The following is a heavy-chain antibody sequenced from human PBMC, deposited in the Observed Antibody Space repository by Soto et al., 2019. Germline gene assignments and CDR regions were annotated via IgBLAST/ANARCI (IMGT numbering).Heavy chain of an antibody. CDR2: IYWDDDK. CDR3: AHPSQGGVVPAYDY. D-gene: IGHD2-2*01. Sequence: QITLKESGPTLVKPTQTLTLTCTFSGFSLSTSGVGVGWIRQPPGKALEWLALIYWDDDKRYSPSLKSRLTITKDTSKNQVVLTMTNMDPVDTATYYCAHPSQGGVVPAYDYWGQGTLVTVSS. J-gene: IGHJ4*02. V-gene: IGHV2-5*02. CDR1: GFSLSTSGVG.